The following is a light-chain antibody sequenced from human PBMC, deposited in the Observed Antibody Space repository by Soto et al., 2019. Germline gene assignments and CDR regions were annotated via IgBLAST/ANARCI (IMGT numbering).Light chain of an antibody. CDR2: DAS. CDR3: QQYGSSLTT. V-gene: IGKV3-20*01. CDR1: QSVRTY. Sequence: EIVLTQSPVTLTLSPGERATLSCRASQSVRTYLAWYQVKPGQAPRLLIYDASRRASGVPARFSGSGSGTDFTLTISRLEPEDFSVYYCQQYGSSLTTFGQGTRLEIK. J-gene: IGKJ5*01.